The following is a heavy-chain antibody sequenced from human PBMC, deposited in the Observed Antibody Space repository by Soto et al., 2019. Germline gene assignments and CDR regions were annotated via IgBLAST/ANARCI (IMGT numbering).Heavy chain of an antibody. J-gene: IGHJ4*02. D-gene: IGHD2-15*01. CDR3: VKQAHGLDGVAFDY. CDR1: GFIFSEST. Sequence: EVQLVESGGGLVQPGGSLRLSCSDSGFIFSESTIYWVRQVPGKGLEAISAVNTSGRSTYYADSVKDRFTISRDNSKNTLFLQMGSLRPEDTAIYYCVKQAHGLDGVAFDYWGQGTQVTVAS. CDR2: VNTSGRST. V-gene: IGHV3-64D*06.